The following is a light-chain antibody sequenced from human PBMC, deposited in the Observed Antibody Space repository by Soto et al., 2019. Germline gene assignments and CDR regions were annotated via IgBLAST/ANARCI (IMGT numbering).Light chain of an antibody. CDR1: QSIGTG. Sequence: DIQMTQSPSSLSASVGDRVTITCRSSQSIGTGLSWYQQKPQKAPKLLIYAASSVQSGVPSRFSGSGSGTDFTLTISSLQHEDFATYYCQQSDSILYTFGQGTKVDIK. J-gene: IGKJ2*01. V-gene: IGKV1-39*01. CDR2: AAS. CDR3: QQSDSILYT.